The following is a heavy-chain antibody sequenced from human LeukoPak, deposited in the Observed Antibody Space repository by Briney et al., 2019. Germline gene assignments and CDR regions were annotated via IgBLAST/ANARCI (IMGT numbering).Heavy chain of an antibody. J-gene: IGHJ4*02. CDR1: GCIFTSYW. CDR3: ARQDEQQGFGY. V-gene: IGHV5-51*01. D-gene: IGHD6-13*01. CDR2: IYPGDSDT. Sequence: GASLQISCKGSGCIFTSYWIGLVRQLPGKGLEGMGIIYPGDSDTRYSPSLQGQVTISADKSISTAYLQWSSLKASDTAIYYCARQDEQQGFGYWGQGTLVTVSS.